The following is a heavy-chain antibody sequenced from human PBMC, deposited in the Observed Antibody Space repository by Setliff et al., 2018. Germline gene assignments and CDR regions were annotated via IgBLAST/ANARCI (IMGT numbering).Heavy chain of an antibody. V-gene: IGHV5-51*01. J-gene: IGHJ5*02. CDR3: AQKKQRASWAFDP. CDR1: RYSFTNYW. Sequence: GESLKISCKESRYSFTNYWIIWVRQVPGKVLEWMGMIFPADADTRYNPSFKGQVTMSLDRSITTAYLQWDSLKASDTAIYYCAQKKQRASWAFDPWGRGT. D-gene: IGHD3-16*01. CDR2: IFPADADT.